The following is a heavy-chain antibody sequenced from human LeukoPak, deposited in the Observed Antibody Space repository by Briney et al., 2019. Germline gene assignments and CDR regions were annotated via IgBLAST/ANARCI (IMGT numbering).Heavy chain of an antibody. Sequence: GGSLRLSCAASGFTFSDYIMNWVRQAPGKGLEWVASISRNSTYIHYADSVKGRFTISRDNARNSLYLQMNTLKTEDTAVYYCVRAKRLTGTGGYGMDVWGQGTTVTVSS. D-gene: IGHD1-20*01. V-gene: IGHV3-21*04. CDR3: VRAKRLTGTGGYGMDV. J-gene: IGHJ6*02. CDR2: ISRNSTYI. CDR1: GFTFSDYI.